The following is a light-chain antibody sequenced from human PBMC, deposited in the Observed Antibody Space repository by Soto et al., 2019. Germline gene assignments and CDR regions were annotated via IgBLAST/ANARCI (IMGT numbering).Light chain of an antibody. CDR1: QSVSSN. J-gene: IGKJ1*01. CDR2: DAS. V-gene: IGKV3-15*01. Sequence: DIVLTQSQDTLSVSPGERATLSCRASQSVSSNLAWYQQKPGQAPRLLIYDASTRATGVPARFSGSGSGTEFTLTISSLQSEDFAVYYCQQYNNWPPWTFGQGTKVDIK. CDR3: QQYNNWPPWT.